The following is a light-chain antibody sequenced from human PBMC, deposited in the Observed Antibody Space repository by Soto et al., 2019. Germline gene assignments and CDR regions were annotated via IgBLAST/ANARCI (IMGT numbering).Light chain of an antibody. CDR3: QQYGSSPPRT. CDR1: QSVSNDF. V-gene: IGKV3-20*01. Sequence: EIVLTQSPAILSLSPGERATLSCRASQSVSNDFLAWYQQKPGQAPRLLIYGASTRATDVPDRFSGSGSGADFTLTISRLEPEDCAVYYCQQYGSSPPRTFGQGTKVDSK. CDR2: GAS. J-gene: IGKJ1*01.